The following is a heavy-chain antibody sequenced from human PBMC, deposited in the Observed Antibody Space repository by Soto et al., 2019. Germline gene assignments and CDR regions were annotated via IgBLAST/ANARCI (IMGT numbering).Heavy chain of an antibody. V-gene: IGHV3-48*02. CDR1: GFTISSNY. D-gene: IGHD2-15*01. Sequence: GGSLRLSCAASGFTISSNYMNWVRQAPGKGLEWISYISSSSSTIYYAGSVKGRFTISRDNAKYSLSLQMTSLRDEDTAVYYCARDRSGPYYGMDVWGQGTTVTVSS. CDR2: ISSSSSTI. CDR3: ARDRSGPYYGMDV. J-gene: IGHJ6*01.